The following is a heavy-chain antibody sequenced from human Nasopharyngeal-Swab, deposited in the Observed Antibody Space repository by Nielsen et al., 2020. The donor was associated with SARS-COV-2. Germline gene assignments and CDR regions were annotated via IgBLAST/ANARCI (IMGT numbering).Heavy chain of an antibody. Sequence: SVKVSCRASGGTFSSYAISWVRQPPGQGLEWMGGIIPILGIANYAQKFQGRVTITADKSTSTAYMELSSLRSEDTAVYYCARDRGYSSSWYGGNWFDPWGQGTLVTVSS. J-gene: IGHJ5*02. V-gene: IGHV1-69*10. D-gene: IGHD6-13*01. CDR2: IIPILGIA. CDR1: GGTFSSYA. CDR3: ARDRGYSSSWYGGNWFDP.